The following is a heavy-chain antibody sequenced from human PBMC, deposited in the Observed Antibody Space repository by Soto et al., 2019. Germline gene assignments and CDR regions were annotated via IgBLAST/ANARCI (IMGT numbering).Heavy chain of an antibody. CDR1: GGSISGRGYY. V-gene: IGHV4-31*03. CDR2: IYNRGNT. CDR3: ARERAGVGTGFAS. D-gene: IGHD6-13*01. J-gene: IGHJ4*02. Sequence: PSETLSVTCTVSGGSISGRGYYCSWIRQYPGKGLERIWYIYNRGNTFYKPSLESRVAISADTSENQFSLRLYSMTAADPAVYYCARERAGVGTGFASWGQGMLVTV.